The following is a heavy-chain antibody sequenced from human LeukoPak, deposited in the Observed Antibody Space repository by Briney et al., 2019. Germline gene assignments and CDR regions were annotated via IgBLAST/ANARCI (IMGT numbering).Heavy chain of an antibody. Sequence: KPLETLSLTCAVYGGSFSGYYWSWIRQPPGKGLEWIGYIYYSGSTNYNPSLKSRVTISVDTSKNQFSLKLSSVTAADTAVYYCARGIVGATDGDAFDIWGQGTMVTVSS. D-gene: IGHD1-26*01. CDR1: GGSFSGYY. CDR2: IYYSGST. J-gene: IGHJ3*02. CDR3: ARGIVGATDGDAFDI. V-gene: IGHV4-59*01.